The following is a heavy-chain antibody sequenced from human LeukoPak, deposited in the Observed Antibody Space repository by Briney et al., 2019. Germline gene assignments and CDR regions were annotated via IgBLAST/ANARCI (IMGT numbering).Heavy chain of an antibody. CDR1: GFTFNTYS. D-gene: IGHD4-17*01. CDR2: VSYDGNLQ. V-gene: IGHV3-30*18. J-gene: IGHJ4*02. Sequence: PGGSLRLSCVASGFTFNTYSMNWVRQAPGKGLEWVAAVSYDGNLQHYADAVKGRFTVSRDNSKNTVFLQINSLRTDDSAVYWCVKVYPTVTTSSVLGSWGQGTLVTVSS. CDR3: VKVYPTVTTSSVLGS.